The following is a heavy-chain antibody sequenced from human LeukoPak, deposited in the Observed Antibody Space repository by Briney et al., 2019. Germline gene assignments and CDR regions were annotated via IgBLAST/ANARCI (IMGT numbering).Heavy chain of an antibody. CDR1: GYSFTSYW. V-gene: IGHV5-51*01. CDR3: ARRSGSDAPDI. J-gene: IGHJ3*02. D-gene: IGHD3-10*01. Sequence: GESLKISCKGSGYSFTSYWIAWVRQMPGKGLEWMGIIYPGDSYTTYSPSFQGQVTISADKSTSTAYLQWRSLKASDTAMYYCARRSGSDAPDIWGQGTMVTVSS. CDR2: IYPGDSYT.